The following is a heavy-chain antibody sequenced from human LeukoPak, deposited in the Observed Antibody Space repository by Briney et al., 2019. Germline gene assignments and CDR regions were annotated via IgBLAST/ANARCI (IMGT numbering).Heavy chain of an antibody. J-gene: IGHJ4*02. V-gene: IGHV3-11*06. D-gene: IGHD3-10*01. CDR1: GFTFSDYY. CDR3: ARTLLWFGELSQYYFDY. Sequence: GGSLRLSCAASGFTFSDYYMSWIRQAPGKGLEWVSSISSSSSYIYYADSVKGRFTISRDNAKNSLYLQMNSLRAEDTAVYHCARTLLWFGELSQYYFDYWGQGTLVTVSS. CDR2: ISSSSSYI.